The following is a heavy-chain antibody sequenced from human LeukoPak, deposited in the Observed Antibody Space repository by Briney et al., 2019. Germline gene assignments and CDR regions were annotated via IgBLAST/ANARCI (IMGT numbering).Heavy chain of an antibody. Sequence: GGSLRLSCAASGFTFSDYYMSWIRQAPGKGLEWVSYISSSGSTIYYADSVKGRFTISRDNAKNSLYLQMNSLRAEDTAVYYCAREVLYRVGATQYGDWFDPWGQGTLVTVSS. J-gene: IGHJ5*02. V-gene: IGHV3-11*01. CDR3: AREVLYRVGATQYGDWFDP. D-gene: IGHD1-26*01. CDR2: ISSSGSTI. CDR1: GFTFSDYY.